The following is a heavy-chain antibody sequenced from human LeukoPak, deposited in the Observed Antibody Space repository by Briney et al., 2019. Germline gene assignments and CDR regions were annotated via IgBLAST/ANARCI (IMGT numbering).Heavy chain of an antibody. Sequence: GGSLRLSCAASGFTFSSYSMNWVRQAPGKGLEWVGRIKSKTDGGTTDYAAPVKGRFTISRDDSKNTLYLQMNSLKTEDTAVYYCTTEVLVATIWEVNYWGQGTLVTVSS. CDR1: GFTFSSYS. V-gene: IGHV3-15*01. D-gene: IGHD5-12*01. CDR2: IKSKTDGGTT. CDR3: TTEVLVATIWEVNY. J-gene: IGHJ4*02.